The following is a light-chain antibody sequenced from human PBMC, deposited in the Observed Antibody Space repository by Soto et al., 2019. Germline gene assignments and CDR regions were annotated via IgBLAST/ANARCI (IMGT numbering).Light chain of an antibody. CDR2: GAS. CDR1: QDISVY. J-gene: IGKJ1*01. V-gene: IGKV1-6*01. Sequence: IQLTQSPSFLSASVGDRVTITCRASQDISVYLAWYQQKPGKPPKVLIYGASNLQSGVPPRFSGSGSGTDFTLAISSLQPEDSATYYCLQDINYPWTFGQGTKVDIK. CDR3: LQDINYPWT.